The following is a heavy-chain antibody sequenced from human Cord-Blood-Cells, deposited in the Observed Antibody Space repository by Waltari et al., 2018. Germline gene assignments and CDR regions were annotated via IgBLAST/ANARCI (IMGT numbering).Heavy chain of an antibody. J-gene: IGHJ5*02. CDR3: ARSRPGYSSSWYWFDP. CDR1: GYPLTSYA. D-gene: IGHD6-13*01. CDR2: INAGNGNT. Sequence: VPLVQSGAEVKKPGASVKVSCKASGYPLTSYAMHWVRQAPGQRLEWMGWINAGNGNTKYSQKFQGRVTITRDTSASTAYMELSSLRSEDTAVYYCARSRPGYSSSWYWFDPWGQGTLVTVSS. V-gene: IGHV1-3*01.